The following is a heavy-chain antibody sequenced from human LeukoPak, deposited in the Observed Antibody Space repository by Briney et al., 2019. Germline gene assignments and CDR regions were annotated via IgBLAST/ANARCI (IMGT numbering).Heavy chain of an antibody. CDR2: IYHSGST. V-gene: IGHV4-30-2*01. D-gene: IGHD1-26*01. J-gene: IGHJ4*02. CDR3: ARVGGSYDRYYFDY. Sequence: SETLSLTCAVSGGSISSGGYSWSWIRQPPGKGLEWIGYIYHSGSTYYNPSLRSRVTISVDRSKNQFSLKLSSVTAADTAVYYCARVGGSYDRYYFDYWGQGTLVTVSS. CDR1: GGSISSGGYS.